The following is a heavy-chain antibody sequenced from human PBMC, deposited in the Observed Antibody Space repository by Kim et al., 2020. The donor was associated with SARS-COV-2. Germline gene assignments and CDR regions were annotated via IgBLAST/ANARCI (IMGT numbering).Heavy chain of an antibody. V-gene: IGHV7-4-1*02. CDR2: INTNTGNP. CDR1: GYTFTSYA. D-gene: IGHD6-13*01. Sequence: ASVKVSCKASGYTFTSYAMNWVRRAPGQGLEWMGWINTNTGNPTYAQGFTGRFVFSLDTSVSTAYLQISSLKAEDTAVYYCARDRAAAGIRIPGGKYFQHWGQGTLVTVSS. CDR3: ARDRAAAGIRIPGGKYFQH. J-gene: IGHJ1*01.